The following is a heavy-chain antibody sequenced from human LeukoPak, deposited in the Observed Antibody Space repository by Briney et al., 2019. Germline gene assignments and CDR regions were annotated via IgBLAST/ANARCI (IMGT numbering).Heavy chain of an antibody. J-gene: IGHJ4*02. CDR3: ARVSPPAVAGNGFDY. Sequence: GASVKVSCKASGYTFTSYGISWVRQAPGQGLEWMGWISAYNGNTNYAQKLQGRVTMTTDTSTSTAYMELRSLRSDDTAVYYCARVSPPAVAGNGFDYWGQGTLVTVSS. CDR1: GYTFTSYG. CDR2: ISAYNGNT. V-gene: IGHV1-18*01. D-gene: IGHD6-19*01.